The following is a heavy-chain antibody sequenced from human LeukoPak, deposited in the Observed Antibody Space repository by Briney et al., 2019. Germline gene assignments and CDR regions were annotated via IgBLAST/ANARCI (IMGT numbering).Heavy chain of an antibody. J-gene: IGHJ2*01. CDR2: IYTSGNT. Sequence: PSETLSLTCTVSGGSIRSYHWSWIRQPAGKGLEWVGLIYTSGNTKYNSSLKSRVSMSVDTSKNQFSLKLRSVTAADTAVYFWASLGSGRFFDLWGRGTLVTVSS. CDR1: GGSIRSYH. CDR3: ASLGSGRFFDL. V-gene: IGHV4-4*07. D-gene: IGHD3-16*01.